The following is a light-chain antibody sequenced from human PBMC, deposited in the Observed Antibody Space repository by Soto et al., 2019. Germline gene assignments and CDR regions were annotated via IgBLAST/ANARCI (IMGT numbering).Light chain of an antibody. J-gene: IGKJ1*01. CDR2: QAS. CDR1: QTISSW. Sequence: DIQMTQSPSALSASVGDRVTITCRASQTISSWLAWCQQKPGEAPRLLIYQASSLETEVPSRFSGSGSGTEFTLTISSLQPGDFATYYCQQYNSYSLTFGQGTKVDIK. V-gene: IGKV1-5*03. CDR3: QQYNSYSLT.